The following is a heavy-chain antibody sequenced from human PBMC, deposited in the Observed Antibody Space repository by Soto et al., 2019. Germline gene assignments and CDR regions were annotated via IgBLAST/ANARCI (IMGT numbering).Heavy chain of an antibody. V-gene: IGHV3-53*01. CDR2: SYSGGNS. D-gene: IGHD3-10*01. CDR1: GFTVSSNF. CDR3: ARGYGAGSYFSDY. Sequence: EVQLVESGGGLMQPWGSLRLSCAASGFTVSSNFMTWVRQAPGKGLEWVSSSYSGGNSYYADSVKGRFTISRDDFKNTLYLQMNSLRAEDTAVYFCARGYGAGSYFSDYWGQGTLVTVSS. J-gene: IGHJ4*02.